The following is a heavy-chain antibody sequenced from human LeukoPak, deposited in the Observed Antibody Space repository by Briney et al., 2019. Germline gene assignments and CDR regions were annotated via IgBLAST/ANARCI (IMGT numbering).Heavy chain of an antibody. CDR1: GYSFTSYW. V-gene: IGHV5-51*01. CDR3: ARSPGTSGSYYDGYYYYYMDV. J-gene: IGHJ6*03. CDR2: IYPGDPDT. D-gene: IGHD1-26*01. Sequence: GESLKISCKGSGYSFTSYWIGGVRQMPGKGLEWMGIIYPGDPDTRYSPSFQGQVTISADKSISTAYLQWSSLKASGTAMYYCARSPGTSGSYYDGYYYYYMDVWGKGTTVTVSS.